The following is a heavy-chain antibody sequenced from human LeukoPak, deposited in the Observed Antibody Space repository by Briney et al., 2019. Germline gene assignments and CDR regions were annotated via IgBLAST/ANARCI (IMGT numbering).Heavy chain of an antibody. V-gene: IGHV3-23*01. CDR2: IYESGQTT. Sequence: GGSLRLSCVGSGFTFSSHAMSWVRQAPEKGLEWVSGIYESGQTTHYADSVEGRFTISRVNSKNTLYLQLNSLRAEDTAVYYCAKAGGGIIAPGSRYIDFWGQGTLVTVSS. J-gene: IGHJ4*02. D-gene: IGHD6-13*01. CDR3: AKAGGGIIAPGSRYIDF. CDR1: GFTFSSHA.